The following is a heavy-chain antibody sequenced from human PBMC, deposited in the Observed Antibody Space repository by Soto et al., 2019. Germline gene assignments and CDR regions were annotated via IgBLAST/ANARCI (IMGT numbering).Heavy chain of an antibody. CDR1: GFTFSSYG. CDR3: ARGPTYYYDSSGYVY. V-gene: IGHV3-33*01. J-gene: IGHJ4*02. CDR2: IWYDGSNK. Sequence: PGGSLRLSCAASGFTFSSYGMHWVRQAPGKGLEWVAVIWYDGSNKYYADSVKGRFTISRDNSKNTLYLQMNSLRAEDTAVYYCARGPTYYYDSSGYVYWGQGTLVTVSS. D-gene: IGHD3-22*01.